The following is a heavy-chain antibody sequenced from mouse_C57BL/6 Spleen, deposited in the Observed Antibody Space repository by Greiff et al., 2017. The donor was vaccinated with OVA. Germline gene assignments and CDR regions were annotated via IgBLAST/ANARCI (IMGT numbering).Heavy chain of an antibody. CDR3: ARSYLYDYDGDFDY. V-gene: IGHV1-64*01. CDR2: IHPNSGST. D-gene: IGHD2-4*01. J-gene: IGHJ2*01. Sequence: VQLQQPGAELVKPGASVKLSCKASGYTFTSYWMHWVKQRPGQGLEWIGMIHPNSGSTNYNEKFKSKATLTVDKSSSTAYMQLSSLTSEDSAVYYCARSYLYDYDGDFDYWGQGTTLTVSS. CDR1: GYTFTSYW.